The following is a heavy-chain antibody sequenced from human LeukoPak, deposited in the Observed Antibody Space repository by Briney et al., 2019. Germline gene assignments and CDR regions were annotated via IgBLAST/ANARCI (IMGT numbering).Heavy chain of an antibody. CDR1: TFTFSTYW. Sequence: QAGGSLRLSCAVSTFTFSTYWMHWVRQTPGKGLVWVSRITTDASDTTYADSVKGRFTISRDSAKNTLYLQMNSLRAEDTAVYYCAREGCYYDSGSGPEPCYNYYMAVWGKGTTVTVSS. V-gene: IGHV3-74*01. D-gene: IGHD3-3*01. CDR3: AREGCYYDSGSGPEPCYNYYMAV. CDR2: ITTDASDT. J-gene: IGHJ6*03.